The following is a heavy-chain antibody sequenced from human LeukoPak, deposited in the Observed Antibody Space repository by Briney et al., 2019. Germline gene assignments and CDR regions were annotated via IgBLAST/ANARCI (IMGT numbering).Heavy chain of an antibody. CDR1: GGSISSGSYY. CDR2: IYTSGST. J-gene: IGHJ4*02. Sequence: SETLSLTCTVSGGSISSGSYYWSWIRQPAGKGLEWIGRIYTSGSTNYNPSLKSRVTTSVDTSKNQFSLKLNSVTAADTAVYYCARVSGYDWESFYDYWGQGTLVTVSS. CDR3: ARVSGYDWESFYDY. D-gene: IGHD5-12*01. V-gene: IGHV4-61*02.